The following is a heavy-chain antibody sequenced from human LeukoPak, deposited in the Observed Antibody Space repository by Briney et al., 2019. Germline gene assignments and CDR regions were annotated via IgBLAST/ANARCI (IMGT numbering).Heavy chain of an antibody. V-gene: IGHV3-30*03. CDR3: ARDLSPVVRASPMGY. D-gene: IGHD3-10*01. CDR1: GFTFTSYG. J-gene: IGHJ4*02. CDR2: ITYDGYYK. Sequence: GTSLRLSCAASGFTFTSYGMHWVRQAPGKGLEWVALITYDGYYKYHSDSVKGRFTISSDTSKNTLYLQMNSLRAEDTAVYYCARDLSPVVRASPMGYWGQGTLVTVSS.